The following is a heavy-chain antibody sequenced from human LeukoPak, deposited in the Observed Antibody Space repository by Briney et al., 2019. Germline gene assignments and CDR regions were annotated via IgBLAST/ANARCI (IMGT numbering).Heavy chain of an antibody. Sequence: PSETLSLTCTVSGGSVSSGSYYWSWIRQPPGGGLGWIWYIYYSGSTNYNPSLKSRVTISVDTSKNQFSLKLSSVTAADTAVYYCARAAGGVVAAIDAFDIWGQGTMVTVSS. CDR3: ARAAGGVVAAIDAFDI. J-gene: IGHJ3*02. D-gene: IGHD2-15*01. CDR2: IYYSGST. V-gene: IGHV4-61*01. CDR1: GGSVSSGSYY.